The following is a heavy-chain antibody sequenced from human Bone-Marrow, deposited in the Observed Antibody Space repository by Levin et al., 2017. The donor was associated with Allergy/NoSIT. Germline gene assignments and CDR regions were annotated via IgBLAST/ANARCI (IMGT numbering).Heavy chain of an antibody. CDR1: GFTFSGYN. J-gene: IGHJ3*02. Sequence: TGGSLRLSCAASGFTFSGYNMHWVRQAPGKGLEWVSSISSSSSYIYYADSVKGRFTISRDNAKHSLYLQMNSLRADDTAMYYCARGDCGGGGCYSLSVRAFDIWGQGTKVAVSS. V-gene: IGHV3-21*01. CDR2: ISSSSSYI. D-gene: IGHD2-15*01. CDR3: ARGDCGGGGCYSLSVRAFDI.